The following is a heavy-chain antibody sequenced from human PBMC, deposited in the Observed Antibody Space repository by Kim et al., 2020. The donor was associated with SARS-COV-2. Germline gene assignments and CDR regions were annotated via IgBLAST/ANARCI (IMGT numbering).Heavy chain of an antibody. Sequence: SETLSLTCTVSGGSISRNNYYWGWIRQPPGKGLEWIGSVYYSGSTYYNSSLKSRVTISVDTSKNQFSLKLSSVTAADTAVYYCPGGGQNYGMDVLGQGTT. CDR2: VYYSGST. V-gene: IGHV4-39*01. CDR1: GGSISRNNYY. J-gene: IGHJ6*02. CDR3: PGGGQNYGMDV. D-gene: IGHD2-15*01.